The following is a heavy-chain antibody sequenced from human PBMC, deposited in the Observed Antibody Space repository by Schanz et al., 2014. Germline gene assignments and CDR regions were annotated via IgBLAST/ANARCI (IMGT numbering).Heavy chain of an antibody. J-gene: IGHJ4*02. CDR1: GASISSSNW. Sequence: QVQLQESGPGLVKPSGTLSLTCAVSGASISSSNWWSWVRQPPGKGLEWIGEIYHSGSTYYNPSFKSRVTTSVDTAKNQFSLKLSSGTAADTAVYYCARGGYGSGSYREFDYWGQGTLVTVSS. D-gene: IGHD3-10*01. CDR3: ARGGYGSGSYREFDY. V-gene: IGHV4-4*02. CDR2: IYHSGST.